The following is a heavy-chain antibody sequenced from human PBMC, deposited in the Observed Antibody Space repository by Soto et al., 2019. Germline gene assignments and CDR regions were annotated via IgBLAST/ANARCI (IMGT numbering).Heavy chain of an antibody. CDR1: GGSFSGYD. V-gene: IGHV4-34*01. Sequence: SETLSLTCAVYGGSFSGYDWSWIRQPPGKGLEWIGEINHSGSTNYNPSLKSRVTISVDTSKNQFSLKLSSVTAADTAVYYCAREVWFGELLMAGPDYYYGMDVWGQGTTVT. J-gene: IGHJ6*02. CDR2: INHSGST. D-gene: IGHD3-10*01. CDR3: AREVWFGELLMAGPDYYYGMDV.